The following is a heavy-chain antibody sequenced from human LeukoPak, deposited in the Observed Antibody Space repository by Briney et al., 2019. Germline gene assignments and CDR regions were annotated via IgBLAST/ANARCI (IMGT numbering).Heavy chain of an antibody. J-gene: IGHJ4*02. CDR1: GFTFSSHA. CDR3: AKDLEYYFDY. CDR2: ISGSGGST. V-gene: IGHV3-23*01. Sequence: LPGGSLRLSCAAFGFTFSSHAMSWVRQAPGKGLEWVSAISGSGGSTYYADSVKGRFTISRDNSKNTLYLQMNSLRAEDTAVYYCAKDLEYYFDYWGQGTLVTVSS.